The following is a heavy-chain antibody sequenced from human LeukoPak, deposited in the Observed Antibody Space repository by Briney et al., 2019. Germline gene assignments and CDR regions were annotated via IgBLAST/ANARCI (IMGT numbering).Heavy chain of an antibody. D-gene: IGHD3-22*01. Sequence: ESGPTLVNPTQTLTLTCSFSGFSLSTSGVGVDWIRQPPGRALEWLVLIYWYDHKRYSPSLKSRLTITKDTSKNQVVLTMTNMHPVDTATYYYAHRREGYYDSTGYPKKGAFDFWGQGTMVTVSS. V-gene: IGHV2-5*01. CDR1: GFSLSTSGVG. CDR2: IYWYDHK. J-gene: IGHJ3*01. CDR3: AHRREGYYDSTGYPKKGAFDF.